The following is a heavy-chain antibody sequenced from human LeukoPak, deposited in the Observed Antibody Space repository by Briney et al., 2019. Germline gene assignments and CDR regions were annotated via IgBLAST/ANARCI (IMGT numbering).Heavy chain of an antibody. D-gene: IGHD2-8*01. CDR1: GGSFSGYY. J-gene: IGHJ4*02. V-gene: IGHV4-34*01. CDR2: INHSGST. Sequence: SETLSLTCAVYGGSFSGYYWSWIRKPPGKGLEWIGEINHSGSTNYNPSLKSRVTISVDTSKNQFSLKLSSVTAADTAVYYCARRESGVQDYWGQGTLVTVSS. CDR3: ARRESGVQDY.